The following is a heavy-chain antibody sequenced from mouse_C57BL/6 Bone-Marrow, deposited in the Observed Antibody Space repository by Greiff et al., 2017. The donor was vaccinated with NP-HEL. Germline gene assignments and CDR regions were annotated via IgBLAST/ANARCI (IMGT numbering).Heavy chain of an antibody. CDR3: ARLLFYYINYPYYFDY. Sequence: VQLQQSGAELARPGASVKLSCKASGYTFTSYGISWVKQRTGQGLEWIGEIYPRSGNTYYNEKFTGKATLTADKSSSTASMELRSLTSEDSAVYFCARLLFYYINYPYYFDYWGQGTTLTVSS. CDR1: GYTFTSYG. V-gene: IGHV1-81*01. D-gene: IGHD2-5*01. J-gene: IGHJ2*01. CDR2: IYPRSGNT.